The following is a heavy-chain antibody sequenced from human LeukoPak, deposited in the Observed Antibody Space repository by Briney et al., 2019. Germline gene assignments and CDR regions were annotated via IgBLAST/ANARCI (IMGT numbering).Heavy chain of an antibody. CDR3: ARDVYYYDSSGYFGRIDP. CDR1: GYTFTSYY. Sequence: ASVKVSCKASGYTFTSYYMHWVRQAPGQGLEWMGIINPSGDSTSYAQKFQGRVTMTRDTSTSTVYMELSSLRSEDTAVYYCARDVYYYDSSGYFGRIDPWGQGTLVTVSS. CDR2: INPSGDST. D-gene: IGHD3-22*01. V-gene: IGHV1-46*01. J-gene: IGHJ5*02.